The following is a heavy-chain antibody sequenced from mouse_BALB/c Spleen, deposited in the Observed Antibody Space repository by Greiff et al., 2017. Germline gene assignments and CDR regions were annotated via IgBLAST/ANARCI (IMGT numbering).Heavy chain of an antibody. J-gene: IGHJ3*01. CDR3: ASSYDYDGSSWGFAY. D-gene: IGHD1-1*01. CDR2: INPSNGRT. V-gene: IGHV1S81*02. CDR1: GYTFSSYW. Sequence: QVQLQQPGAELVKPGASVKLSCKASGYTFSSYWMHWVKQRPGQGLEWIGEINPSNGRTNYNEKFKSKVTLTVAKSSSTAYMQLSSLTSEDSAVYYWASSYDYDGSSWGFAYWGQGTLVTVSA.